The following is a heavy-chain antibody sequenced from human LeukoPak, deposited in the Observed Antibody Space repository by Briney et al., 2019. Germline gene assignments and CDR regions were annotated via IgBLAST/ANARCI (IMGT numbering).Heavy chain of an antibody. J-gene: IGHJ4*02. D-gene: IGHD3-10*02. V-gene: IGHV3-15*01. Sequence: GGSLRLSCAASGFTFSNAWMSWVRQAPGKGLEWVGRIKSKTDGGTTDYAAPVKGRYTISRDDSKNTLYLQMNSLKTEDTAVYYCTTSVSSKFGELYDYWGQGTLVTVSS. CDR2: IKSKTDGGTT. CDR1: GFTFSNAW. CDR3: TTSVSSKFGELYDY.